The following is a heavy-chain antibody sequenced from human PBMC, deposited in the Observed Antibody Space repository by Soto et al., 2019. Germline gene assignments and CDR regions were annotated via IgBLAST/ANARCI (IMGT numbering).Heavy chain of an antibody. V-gene: IGHV3-23*01. J-gene: IGHJ4*02. CDR1: GFTFSSYA. CDR2: ISGSGGST. CDR3: AKGAIVRGWYKGGVY. D-gene: IGHD6-19*01. Sequence: EVQLLESGGGLVQPGGSLRLSCAASGFTFSSYAMSWVRQAPGKGLEWVSAISGSGGSTYYADSLKGRFTISRDNSKNTLYLKMNSLRAEDTAVYYCAKGAIVRGWYKGGVYWGQGTLVTVSS.